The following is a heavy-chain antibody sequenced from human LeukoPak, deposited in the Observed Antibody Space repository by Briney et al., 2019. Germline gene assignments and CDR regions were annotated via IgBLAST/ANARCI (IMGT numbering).Heavy chain of an antibody. V-gene: IGHV1-2*02. J-gene: IGHJ4*02. D-gene: IGHD3-22*01. CDR1: GYTFTGYY. Sequence: GASVKVSCKASGYTFTGYYMHWVRQAPGQGLEWMGWINPNSGGTNYAQKFQGRVTMTRDTSISTAYMELSRLRSDDTAVYYCARDSSVASSGCFFDWGQGTLVIVSS. CDR3: ARDSSVASSGCFFD. CDR2: INPNSGGT.